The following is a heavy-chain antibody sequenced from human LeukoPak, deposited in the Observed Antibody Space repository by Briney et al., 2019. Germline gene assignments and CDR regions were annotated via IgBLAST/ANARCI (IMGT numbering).Heavy chain of an antibody. J-gene: IGHJ4*02. CDR1: GFTFSSYW. V-gene: IGHV3-7*01. D-gene: IGHD3-22*01. CDR2: IKQDGSEK. CDR3: ARAQFHYDSSGYYGNIYYFDY. Sequence: PGGSLRLSCAASGFTFSSYWMSWVRQAPGKGLEWVANIKQDGSEKYYEDSVKGRFTISRDNAKNSLYLQMNSLRAEDTAVYYCARAQFHYDSSGYYGNIYYFDYWGQGTLVTVSS.